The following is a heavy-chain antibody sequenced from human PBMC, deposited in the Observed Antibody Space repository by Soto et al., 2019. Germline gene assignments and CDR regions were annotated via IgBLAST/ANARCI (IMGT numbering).Heavy chain of an antibody. V-gene: IGHV3-21*06. Sequence: GGSLRLSCVASGFTFSSYGMNWVRQGPGKGLEWLSSISKTGTTTYYADSVRGRFTISRDNAKNSLYLQMNSLRDEDVAVYYCARDGYCVSPTCSYLLDVWGQGTTVTVSS. J-gene: IGHJ6*02. CDR3: ARDGYCVSPTCSYLLDV. CDR2: ISKTGTTT. D-gene: IGHD2-2*03. CDR1: GFTFSSYG.